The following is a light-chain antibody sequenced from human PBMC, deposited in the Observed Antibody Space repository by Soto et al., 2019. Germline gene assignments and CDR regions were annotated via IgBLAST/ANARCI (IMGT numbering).Light chain of an antibody. CDR1: SSDIGIYKY. J-gene: IGLJ1*01. V-gene: IGLV2-14*01. CDR3: SSYTTSSTRV. CDR2: EVT. Sequence: QSALTQPASVSGSPGQSIAISCTGSSSDIGIYKYVSWYQQHPGKVPKLIIYEVTNRPSGVSNRFSGSKSGNTAFLTISGLQAEDEADYYCSSYTTSSTRVFGPGTKVTVL.